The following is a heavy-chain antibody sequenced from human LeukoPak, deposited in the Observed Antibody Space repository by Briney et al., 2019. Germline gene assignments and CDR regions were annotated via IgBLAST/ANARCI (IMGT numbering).Heavy chain of an antibody. J-gene: IGHJ4*02. CDR2: ISGDGSVK. Sequence: PGGSLRLSCAASGFTFSNYGMSWVRQAPGKGLEWVAHISGDGSVKQNVDSVKGRFTISRDNAENSLFLQMHSLTADDSAVYFCAKYKGRAYDYWGQGIQVTVSS. CDR3: AKYKGRAYDY. D-gene: IGHD1-1*01. CDR1: GFTFSNYG. V-gene: IGHV3-7*01.